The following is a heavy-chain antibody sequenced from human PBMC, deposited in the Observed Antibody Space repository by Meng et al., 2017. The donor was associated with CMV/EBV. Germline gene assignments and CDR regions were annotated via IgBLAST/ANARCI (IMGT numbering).Heavy chain of an antibody. D-gene: IGHD3-3*01. CDR2: IIPIFGTA. CDR1: TCRSYA. Sequence: TCRSYAISWVRQAPGQGLEWMGGIIPIFGTANYAQKFQGRVTITTDESTSTAYMELSSLRSEDTAVYYCARGGGTIFGVVTNNWFDPWGQGTLVTVS. CDR3: ARGGGTIFGVVTNNWFDP. V-gene: IGHV1-69*05. J-gene: IGHJ5*02.